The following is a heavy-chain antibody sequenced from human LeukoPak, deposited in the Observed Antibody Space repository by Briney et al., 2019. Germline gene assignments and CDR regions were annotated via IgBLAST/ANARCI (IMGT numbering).Heavy chain of an antibody. V-gene: IGHV4-39*01. Sequence: PSETLSLTCTVSGGSISSSSYYWGWIRQPPGKGLEWIGSIYYSGSTYYNPSLKSRVTIFVDTSKNQFSLKLSSVTAADTAVYYCARQVPLSYCSSTSCYDRFDPWGQGTLVTVSS. CDR3: ARQVPLSYCSSTSCYDRFDP. CDR1: GGSISSSSYY. CDR2: IYYSGST. J-gene: IGHJ5*02. D-gene: IGHD2-2*01.